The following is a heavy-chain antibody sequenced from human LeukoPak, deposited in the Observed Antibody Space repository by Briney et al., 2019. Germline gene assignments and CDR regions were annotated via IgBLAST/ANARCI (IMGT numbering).Heavy chain of an antibody. J-gene: IGHJ6*03. Sequence: ASVKVSCKASGYTFTNYGISWVRQAPGQGLEWMGWISAYNRNTNSAQNLQGRVTMTTDTSTSTAYMELRSLRSDDTAVYYCARGSVYYYYMDVWGKGTTVTVSS. CDR1: GYTFTNYG. CDR2: ISAYNRNT. V-gene: IGHV1-18*01. CDR3: ARGSVYYYYMDV.